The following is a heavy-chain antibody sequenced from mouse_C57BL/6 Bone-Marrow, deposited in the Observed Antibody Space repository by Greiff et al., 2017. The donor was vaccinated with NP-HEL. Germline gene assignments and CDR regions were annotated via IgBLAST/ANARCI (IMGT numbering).Heavy chain of an antibody. D-gene: IGHD1-1*01. V-gene: IGHV1-7*01. J-gene: IGHJ2*01. CDR3: ARWKPFPHYYGSSSGY. CDR1: GYTFTSYW. Sequence: QVQLKQSGAELAKPGASVKLSCKASGYTFTSYWMHWVKQRPGQGLEWIGYINPSSGYTKYNQKFKDKATLTAAKSSSTAYMQLSSLTYEDSAVYYCARWKPFPHYYGSSSGYWGQGTTLTVSS. CDR2: INPSSGYT.